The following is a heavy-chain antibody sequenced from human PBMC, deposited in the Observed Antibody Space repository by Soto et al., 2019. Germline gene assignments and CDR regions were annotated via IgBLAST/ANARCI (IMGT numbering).Heavy chain of an antibody. CDR1: GFTFSTYG. CDR2: ISYDASYK. J-gene: IGHJ4*02. CDR3: AKAKGLSDWNDVKDY. V-gene: IGHV3-30*18. Sequence: QVQLVESGGGVVQPGRSLRLSCAASGFTFSTYGMHWVRQAPGKGLEWVAVISYDASYKYYADSVKGRFTISRDNSKSTLYVQMNSLRAEDTAVYYCAKAKGLSDWNDVKDYWGQGTLVTVSS. D-gene: IGHD1-1*01.